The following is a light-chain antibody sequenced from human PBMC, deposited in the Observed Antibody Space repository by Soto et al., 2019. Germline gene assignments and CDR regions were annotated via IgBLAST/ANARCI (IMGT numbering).Light chain of an antibody. CDR1: SSNIGANP. CDR2: SND. J-gene: IGLJ2*01. CDR3: ATWDDSVYGPV. V-gene: IGLV1-44*01. Sequence: QSVLTQPPSASRTPGQRVTISCSGRSSNIGANPVNWYQQLPGMAPTVLIYSNDQRPSGVPDRFSGSKSGTSASLAISGLQSEDEADYYCATWDDSVYGPVFGGGTKLTVL.